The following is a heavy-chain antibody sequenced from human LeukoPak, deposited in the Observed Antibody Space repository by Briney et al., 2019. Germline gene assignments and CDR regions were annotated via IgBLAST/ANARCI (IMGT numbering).Heavy chain of an antibody. V-gene: IGHV3-74*01. CDR3: ARAGYYRFDY. Sequence: PGGSLRLSCAASGFTFSSSWVHWVRQAPGKGLMWVARINSDGRTIDYADSVKGRFSISRDNAKNTLYLQMNSLRVEDTAVYYCARAGYYRFDYWGQGTLVTVSS. D-gene: IGHD2/OR15-2a*01. CDR2: INSDGRTI. J-gene: IGHJ4*02. CDR1: GFTFSSSW.